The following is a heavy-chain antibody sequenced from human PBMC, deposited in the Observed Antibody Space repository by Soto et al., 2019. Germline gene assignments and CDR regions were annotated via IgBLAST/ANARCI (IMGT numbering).Heavy chain of an antibody. Sequence: GASVKVSCKASGYAFSSYFITWVRQAPGQGLEWMGWISAYNGNTNFAQKLQGRVAMTTDTSTSTAYMELRSLRSDDTAVYYCAAQNYYSGMDVWGQGTTVTVSS. V-gene: IGHV1-18*01. CDR2: ISAYNGNT. CDR3: AAQNYYSGMDV. J-gene: IGHJ6*02. CDR1: GYAFSSYF.